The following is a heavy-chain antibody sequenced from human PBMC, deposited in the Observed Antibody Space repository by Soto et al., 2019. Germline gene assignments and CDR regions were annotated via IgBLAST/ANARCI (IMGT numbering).Heavy chain of an antibody. J-gene: IGHJ6*02. V-gene: IGHV3-33*01. CDR1: GFTFSSYG. Sequence: GGSLRLSCAASGFTFSSYGMHWVRQAPGKGLEWVAVIWYDGSNKYYADSVKGRFTISRDNSKNTLYLQMNSLRAEDTAVYYCASGLLWFGELPLYSGMDVWGQGTTISVSS. CDR2: IWYDGSNK. CDR3: ASGLLWFGELPLYSGMDV. D-gene: IGHD3-10*01.